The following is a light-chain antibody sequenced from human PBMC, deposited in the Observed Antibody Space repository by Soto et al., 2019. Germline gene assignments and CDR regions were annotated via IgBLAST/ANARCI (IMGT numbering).Light chain of an antibody. CDR1: SSDDGGYNS. V-gene: IGLV2-14*03. CDR2: NVS. Sequence: SSDDGGYNSVSWYQQHPGKAPKLMIYNVSNRPSGVSDRFSGSKAGNTASLTISWFQAEDEADYYCSSYTSSNTYVFGTGTRSPS. J-gene: IGLJ1*01. CDR3: SSYTSSNTYV.